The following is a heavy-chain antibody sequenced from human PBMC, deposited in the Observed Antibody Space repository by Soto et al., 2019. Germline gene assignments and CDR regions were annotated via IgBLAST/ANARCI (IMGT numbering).Heavy chain of an antibody. J-gene: IGHJ6*02. CDR2: IYYSGTT. D-gene: IGHD6-19*01. Sequence: QVQLQESGPGLVKPSETLSLTCTVSGGSVSSGSYYWSWIRQPPGQGLEWIGYIYYSGTTNYNPSLRSGVTISVDASKNQFSLKLSSVPAADTAVYYCARGIEGWYQGRYYYGMDVWGQGTTVTVSS. V-gene: IGHV4-61*01. CDR3: ARGIEGWYQGRYYYGMDV. CDR1: GGSVSSGSYY.